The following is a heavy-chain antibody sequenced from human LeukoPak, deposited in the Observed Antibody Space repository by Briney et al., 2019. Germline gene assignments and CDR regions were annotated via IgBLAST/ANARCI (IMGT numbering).Heavy chain of an antibody. D-gene: IGHD2-2*01. CDR3: ARGDIVVVPADINFDY. V-gene: IGHV3-23*01. Sequence: GGSLRLSCAASGFTFSSYAMSWVRQAPGKGLEWVSGISGRDSTTYYADSVKGRFTISRDNAKNSLYLQMNSLRAEDTAVYYCARGDIVVVPADINFDYWGQGTLVTVSS. CDR2: ISGRDSTT. J-gene: IGHJ4*02. CDR1: GFTFSSYA.